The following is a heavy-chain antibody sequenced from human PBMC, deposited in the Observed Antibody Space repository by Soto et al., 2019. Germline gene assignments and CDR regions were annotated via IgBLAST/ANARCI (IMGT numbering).Heavy chain of an antibody. CDR1: GGTFSSYA. Sequence: QVQLVQSGAEVKKPGSSVKVSCKASGGTFSSYAISWVRQAPGQGLEWMGGIIPIFGTANYAQKFQGRVTITADKSTSTAYMELSSLRSEDTDVYYCARRAGRCSSTSCYSGRYYYGMDVWGQGTTVTVSS. CDR2: IIPIFGTA. D-gene: IGHD2-2*01. CDR3: ARRAGRCSSTSCYSGRYYYGMDV. V-gene: IGHV1-69*06. J-gene: IGHJ6*02.